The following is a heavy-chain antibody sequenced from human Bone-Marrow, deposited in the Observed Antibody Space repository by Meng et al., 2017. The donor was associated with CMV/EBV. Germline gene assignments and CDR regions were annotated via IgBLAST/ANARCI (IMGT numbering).Heavy chain of an antibody. CDR2: INPNSGGT. D-gene: IGHD1-26*01. Sequence: ASVKVSCKASGYTFTGYYMHWVRQAPGQGLEWMGWINPNSGGTNYAQKFQGRVTMTEDTSTDTAYMELSSLRSEDTAVYYCATKSGSYWYAFDIWGQGTMVTVSS. CDR3: ATKSGSYWYAFDI. CDR1: GYTFTGYY. J-gene: IGHJ3*02. V-gene: IGHV1-2*02.